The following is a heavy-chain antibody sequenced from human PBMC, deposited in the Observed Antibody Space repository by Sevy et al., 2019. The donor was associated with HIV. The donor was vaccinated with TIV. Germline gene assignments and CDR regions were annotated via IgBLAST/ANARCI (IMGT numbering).Heavy chain of an antibody. D-gene: IGHD2-2*01. CDR3: ARGGPNQHQLDYFDY. V-gene: IGHV4-59*01. CDR2: SGSS. Sequence: SETLSLTCTVSGVSISPYYWAWIRQPPGKGLECIGFSGSSNYNPSLKSRVTTSVDTSKNQFSLKLSSVTAADTAIHYCARGGPNQHQLDYFDYWGQGTLVTVSS. CDR1: GVSISPYY. J-gene: IGHJ4*02.